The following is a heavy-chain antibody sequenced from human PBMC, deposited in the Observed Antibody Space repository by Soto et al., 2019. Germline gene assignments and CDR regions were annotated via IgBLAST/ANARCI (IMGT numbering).Heavy chain of an antibody. CDR1: GFSLSTSGVG. CDR2: IYWDDDK. Sequence: QITLKESGPTLVKPTQTLTLTCTFSGFSLSTSGVGVGWIRQPPGKALEWLALIYWDDDKRYSPSLKSRLTITKDTSKNQVVLTMTNMDPVDTATYYCARSPIVVVPAASGHIYYFDYWGQGTLVTVSS. J-gene: IGHJ4*02. D-gene: IGHD2-2*01. V-gene: IGHV2-5*02. CDR3: ARSPIVVVPAASGHIYYFDY.